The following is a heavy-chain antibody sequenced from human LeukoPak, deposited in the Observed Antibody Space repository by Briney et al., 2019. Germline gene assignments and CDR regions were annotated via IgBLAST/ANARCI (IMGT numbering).Heavy chain of an antibody. V-gene: IGHV3-64D*09. D-gene: IGHD2-2*01. J-gene: IGHJ4*02. Sequence: GGSLRLSCSASGFTFSSYAMHWVRQAPGKGLESVSAISSNGGSTYYADSVKGRFTISRDNSKNTLYLQMSSLRAEDTAVYYCVKGYCSSISCYGDYWGQGTLVTFSS. CDR2: ISSNGGST. CDR1: GFTFSSYA. CDR3: VKGYCSSISCYGDY.